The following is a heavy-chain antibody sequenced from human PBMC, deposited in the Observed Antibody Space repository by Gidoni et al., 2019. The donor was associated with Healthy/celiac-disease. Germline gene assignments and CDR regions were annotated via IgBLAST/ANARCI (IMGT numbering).Heavy chain of an antibody. D-gene: IGHD2-8*01. V-gene: IGHV3-30-3*01. J-gene: IGHJ4*02. CDR3: ARGLGYCTNGVCPLDY. CDR1: GFPFSSYA. CDR2: ISYDGSNK. Sequence: QVQLVGSGGGVVQPGGSLRLSGAASGFPFSSYAMHWVRQAPGKGLEWVAVISYDGSNKYYADSVKGRFTIARDNSKNTLYLQMNSLRAEDTAVYYCARGLGYCTNGVCPLDYWGQGTLVTVSS.